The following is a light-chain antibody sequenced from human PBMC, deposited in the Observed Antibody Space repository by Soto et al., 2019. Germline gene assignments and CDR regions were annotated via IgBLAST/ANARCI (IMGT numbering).Light chain of an antibody. CDR1: SGDVGSYNY. CDR3: SSYTDTTTRYV. CDR2: DVT. J-gene: IGLJ1*01. V-gene: IGLV2-14*03. Sequence: QSVLTQPASASGSPGQSITISCTGTSGDVGSYNYVSWYRQHPGKAPQLLIYDVTHRPAGVSSRFSGSKSDNTASLTISWLQAEDEADYYCSSYTDTTTRYVFGSGTKVTVL.